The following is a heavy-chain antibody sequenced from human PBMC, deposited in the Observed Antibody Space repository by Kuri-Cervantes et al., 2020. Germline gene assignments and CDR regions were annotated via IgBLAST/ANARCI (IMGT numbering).Heavy chain of an antibody. Sequence: GESLKISCAASGFTFSSYDMHWVRQATGKGLEWVSAIGTAGDTYYPGSVKGRFTISRENAKNSLYLQMNSLRAEDTAVYYCAKDRGGREWPDAFDIWGQGTMVTVSS. CDR3: AKDRGGREWPDAFDI. CDR2: IGTAGDT. J-gene: IGHJ3*02. CDR1: GFTFSSYD. D-gene: IGHD3-3*01. V-gene: IGHV3-13*01.